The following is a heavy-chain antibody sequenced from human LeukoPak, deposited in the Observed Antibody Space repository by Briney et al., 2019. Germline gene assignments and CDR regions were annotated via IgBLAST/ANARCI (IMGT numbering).Heavy chain of an antibody. CDR2: INPNSGGT. J-gene: IGHJ6*02. CDR1: GYTFTAYY. D-gene: IGHD3-10*01. V-gene: IGHV1-2*02. CDR3: ARVFLDYYGSGSQWASGGMDV. Sequence: ASVKVSCKASGYTFTAYYIHWVRQAPGQGLQWMGWINPNSGGTNYAQKFQGRVTMTRDTSISTAYMELSRLRSDDTAVYYCARVFLDYYGSGSQWASGGMDVWGQGTTVTVSS.